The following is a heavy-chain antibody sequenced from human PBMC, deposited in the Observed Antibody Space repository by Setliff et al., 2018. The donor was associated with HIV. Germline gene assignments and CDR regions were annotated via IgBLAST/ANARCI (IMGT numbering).Heavy chain of an antibody. CDR1: GYTFNNYA. CDR2: ISAGSYTT. J-gene: IGHJ6*03. Sequence: PGGSLRLSCAASGYTFNNYAMTWVRQAPGKGLEWVSGISAGSYTTYYADSVKGRFTISRDNSKNTLYLQMNNLRAEDTAVYYCARRGFVSAWYDKPIYFYYYMDVWGKGTTVTVSS. CDR3: ARRGFVSAWYDKPIYFYYYMDV. V-gene: IGHV3-23*01. D-gene: IGHD6-19*01.